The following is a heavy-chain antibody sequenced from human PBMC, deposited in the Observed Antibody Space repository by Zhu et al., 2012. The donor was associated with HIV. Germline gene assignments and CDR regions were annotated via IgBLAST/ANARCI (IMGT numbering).Heavy chain of an antibody. Sequence: QVQLQESGPGLVKPSETLSLTCTVSGGSISSYYWSWIRQPAGKGLEWIGRIYTSGSTNYNPSLKSRVTMSVDTSKNQFSLKLSSVTAADTAVYYCARGRNWYDILTGYSNEDAFDIWGQGTMVTVSS. V-gene: IGHV4-4*07. J-gene: IGHJ3*02. CDR1: GGSISSYY. CDR2: IYTSGST. CDR3: ARGRNWYDILTGYSNEDAFDI. D-gene: IGHD3-9*01.